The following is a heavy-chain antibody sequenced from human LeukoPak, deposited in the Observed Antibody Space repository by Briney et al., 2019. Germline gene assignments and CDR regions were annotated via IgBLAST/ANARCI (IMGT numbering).Heavy chain of an antibody. Sequence: PGGSLRLSCETSGFTFSNYAMSWVRQAPGKGLEWISSISGTGVTTYYADSVQGRFTISRDESKNTLYLQMIRLRAEDTAIYYCAKDGGLYDFSSGYDPYYYGMDVWGLGTTVTVSS. CDR1: GFTFSNYA. V-gene: IGHV3-23*01. CDR2: ISGTGVTT. J-gene: IGHJ6*02. CDR3: AKDGGLYDFSSGYDPYYYGMDV. D-gene: IGHD3-3*01.